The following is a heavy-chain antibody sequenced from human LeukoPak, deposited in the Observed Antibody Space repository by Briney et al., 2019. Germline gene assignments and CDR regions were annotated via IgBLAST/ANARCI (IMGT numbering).Heavy chain of an antibody. CDR2: INPNSGGT. D-gene: IGHD4-17*01. J-gene: IGHJ4*02. Sequence: ASVKVSCKASGYTFTLYYMHWVRQAPGQGLEWMGWINPNSGGTNYAQKFQGRVTMTRDTSISTAYMELSRLRSDDTAVYYCARDLDYDLLFDYWGQGILVTVSS. CDR1: GYTFTLYY. V-gene: IGHV1-2*02. CDR3: ARDLDYDLLFDY.